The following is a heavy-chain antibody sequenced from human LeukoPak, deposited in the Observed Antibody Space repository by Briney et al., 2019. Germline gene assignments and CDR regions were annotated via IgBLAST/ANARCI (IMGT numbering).Heavy chain of an antibody. J-gene: IGHJ4*02. Sequence: GGSLRLSCAASGFTFSSYAMSWVRQAPGTGLEWVSAISGSGGSTYYADSVKGRFTISRDNSRNTLYLQMNSLRAEDTAVYYCAKRAGYNSNYFDYWGQGTLVTVSS. CDR1: GFTFSSYA. CDR3: AKRAGYNSNYFDY. V-gene: IGHV3-23*01. D-gene: IGHD5-24*01. CDR2: ISGSGGST.